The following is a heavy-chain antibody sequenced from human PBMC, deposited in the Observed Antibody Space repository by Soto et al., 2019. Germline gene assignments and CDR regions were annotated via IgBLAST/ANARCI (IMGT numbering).Heavy chain of an antibody. V-gene: IGHV3-30-3*01. J-gene: IGHJ2*01. Sequence: QVQLVESRGGVVQPGRSLRLSCAASGFTFSSYAMHWVRRAPGKGRGGVAVISYDGSNKYYADSVKGRFTISRDNSKNTLYLQMNSLRAEDTAVYYCARPLWRDDYNWGYFDLWGRGTLVTVSS. CDR1: GFTFSSYA. D-gene: IGHD4-4*01. CDR2: ISYDGSNK. CDR3: ARPLWRDDYNWGYFDL.